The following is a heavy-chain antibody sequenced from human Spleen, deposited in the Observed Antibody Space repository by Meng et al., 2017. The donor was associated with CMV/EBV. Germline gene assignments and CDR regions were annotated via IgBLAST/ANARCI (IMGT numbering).Heavy chain of an antibody. J-gene: IGHJ6*02. CDR1: GFTFNTYA. CDR3: AKDGIAGGMDV. D-gene: IGHD1-26*01. V-gene: IGHV3-23*03. CDR2: IYTGGYTT. Sequence: GESLKISCAASGFTFNTYAMSWVRQAPGKGLEWISLIYTGGYTTYYADSVKGRFIISRDNSKNTLYLQMNSLRAEDTAIYYCAKDGIAGGMDVWGPGTTVTVSS.